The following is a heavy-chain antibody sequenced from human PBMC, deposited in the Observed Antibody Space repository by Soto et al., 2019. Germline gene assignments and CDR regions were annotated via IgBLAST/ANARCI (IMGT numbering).Heavy chain of an antibody. CDR1: GGTFSSYA. D-gene: IGHD7-27*01. J-gene: IGHJ6*02. Sequence: SVKVSCKASGGTFSSYAISWVRQAPGQGLEWMGRIIPILGIANYAQKFQGRVTITADKSTSTAYMELSSLRSEDTAVYYCAFSLGTPYYYYYYGMDVWGQGTTVTVSS. V-gene: IGHV1-69*04. CDR2: IIPILGIA. CDR3: AFSLGTPYYYYYYGMDV.